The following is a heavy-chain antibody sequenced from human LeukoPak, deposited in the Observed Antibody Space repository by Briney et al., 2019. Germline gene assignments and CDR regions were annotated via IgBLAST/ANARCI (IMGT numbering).Heavy chain of an antibody. J-gene: IGHJ6*02. CDR3: STAYYYYGMDV. V-gene: IGHV3-15*01. CDR2: IKSKTDGGAT. Sequence: GGSLRLSCAASGFTFSNAWMSWVRQAPGKGLEWVGRIKSKTDGGATDYAAPVKGRFTISRDDSKNTLYLQMNSLKTEDTAVYYCSTAYYYYGMDVWGQGTTVTVSS. CDR1: GFTFSNAW.